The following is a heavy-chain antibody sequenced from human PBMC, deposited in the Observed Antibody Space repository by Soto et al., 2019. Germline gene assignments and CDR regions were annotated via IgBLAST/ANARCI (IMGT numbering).Heavy chain of an antibody. Sequence: EVQLVESGGGLVKPGGSLRLSCAASGFTFSNAWMSWVRQAPGKGLEWVGRIKSKTDGGTTDYAAPVKGRFTISRDDSKNTLYLQMTSLKTEDTAVYYCTTTYQYYGDYGEVDYRAQGTLVTVSS. D-gene: IGHD4-17*01. J-gene: IGHJ4*02. CDR2: IKSKTDGGTT. V-gene: IGHV3-15*01. CDR1: GFTFSNAW. CDR3: TTTYQYYGDYGEVDY.